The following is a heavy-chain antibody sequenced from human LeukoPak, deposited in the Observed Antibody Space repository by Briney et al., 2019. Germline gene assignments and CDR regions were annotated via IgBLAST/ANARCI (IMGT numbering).Heavy chain of an antibody. CDR1: GFTFSSYW. V-gene: IGHV3-30*02. D-gene: IGHD3-10*01. Sequence: GGSLRLSCAASGFTFSSYWMSWVRQAPGKGLEWVTFIRYDGTDKYYADSVKGRFTISRDNSKNTLFLQMNSLRIEDTAVYYCAKDNGRFGELSLFDYWGQGTLVTVSS. CDR2: IRYDGTDK. CDR3: AKDNGRFGELSLFDY. J-gene: IGHJ4*02.